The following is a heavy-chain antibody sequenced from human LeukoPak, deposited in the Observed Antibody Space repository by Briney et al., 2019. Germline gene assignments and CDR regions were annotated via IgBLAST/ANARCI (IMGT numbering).Heavy chain of an antibody. CDR1: GYTFTGYH. V-gene: IGHV1-2*04. CDR2: INPNSGGT. J-gene: IGHJ4*02. Sequence: ASVKVSCKASGYTFTGYHMHWVRQAPGQGLEWMGWINPNSGGTNYAQKFQGWVTMTRDTSISTAYMELSRLRSDDTAVYYCARVGSGSYWDYFDYWGQGTLVTVSS. D-gene: IGHD3-10*01. CDR3: ARVGSGSYWDYFDY.